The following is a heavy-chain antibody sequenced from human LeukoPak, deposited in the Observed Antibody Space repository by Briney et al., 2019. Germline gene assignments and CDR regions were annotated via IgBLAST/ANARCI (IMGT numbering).Heavy chain of an antibody. J-gene: IGHJ4*02. CDR3: AKDRGSGSYYNYFDY. CDR1: GFTFSSYG. CDR2: ISYDGSNK. V-gene: IGHV3-30*18. D-gene: IGHD3-10*01. Sequence: QPGGSLRLSCAASGFTFSSYGMHWVRQAPGKGLEWVAVISYDGSNKYYADSVKGRFTISRDNSKNTLYLQMNSLRAEDTAVYYCAKDRGSGSYYNYFDYWGQGTLVTVSS.